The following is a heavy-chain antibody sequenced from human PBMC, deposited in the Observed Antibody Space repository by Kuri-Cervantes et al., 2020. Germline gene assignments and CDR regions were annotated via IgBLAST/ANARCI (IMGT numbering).Heavy chain of an antibody. V-gene: IGHV4-30-4*01. CDR2: IYYSGST. CDR3: ARDRPITYYYGSGSYKGIDP. J-gene: IGHJ5*02. Sequence: TLSLTCTVSGGSISSGGYYWSWIRQPPGKGLEWIGYIYYSGSTYYNPSLKSRVTISVDTSKNQFSLKLSSVTAADTAVYYCARDRPITYYYGSGSYKGIDPWGQGTLVTVSS. CDR1: GGSISSGGYY. D-gene: IGHD3-10*01.